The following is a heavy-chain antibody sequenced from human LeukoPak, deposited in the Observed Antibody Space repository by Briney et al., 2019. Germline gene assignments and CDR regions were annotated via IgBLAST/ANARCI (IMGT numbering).Heavy chain of an antibody. Sequence: GSLRLSCAASGFTFSSYGVHWVHQAPGKGLEWVAFIRSDGSNKKYADSVKGRFTISRDNSKNTLYLQMNSLRAEDTAVYYCARGGSGSYLVDAFDIWGQGTMVTVSS. D-gene: IGHD1-26*01. CDR2: IRSDGSNK. J-gene: IGHJ3*02. CDR3: ARGGSGSYLVDAFDI. CDR1: GFTFSSYG. V-gene: IGHV3-30*02.